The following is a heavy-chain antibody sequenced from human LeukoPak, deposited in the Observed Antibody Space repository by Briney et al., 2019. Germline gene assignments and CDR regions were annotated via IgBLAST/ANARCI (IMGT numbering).Heavy chain of an antibody. V-gene: IGHV3-11*01. D-gene: IGHD3-3*01. CDR3: ARAYDFWSGYYPFDY. CDR2: ISSSGSTI. J-gene: IGHJ4*02. Sequence: GGSLRLSCAASGFTFSDYYMSWIRQAPGKGLEWVSYISSSGSTIYYADSVKGRFTISRDNAKNSLYLQMNSLRAEDTAVYYCARAYDFWSGYYPFDYWGQGTLVTVSS. CDR1: GFTFSDYY.